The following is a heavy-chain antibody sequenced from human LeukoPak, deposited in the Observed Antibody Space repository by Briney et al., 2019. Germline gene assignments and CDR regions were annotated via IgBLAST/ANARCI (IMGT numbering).Heavy chain of an antibody. Sequence: PGGSLRLSCAASGFTFSTYSMDWVRQAPGKGLEWVSYISSSTSTIYYADSVKGRFTISRDNAKNSLYLQMNSLRAEDTAVYYCARGYYDSSGYPGDYYYYYMDVWGKGTTVTVSS. CDR3: ARGYYDSSGYPGDYYYYYMDV. J-gene: IGHJ6*03. D-gene: IGHD3-22*01. CDR2: ISSSTSTI. V-gene: IGHV3-48*04. CDR1: GFTFSTYS.